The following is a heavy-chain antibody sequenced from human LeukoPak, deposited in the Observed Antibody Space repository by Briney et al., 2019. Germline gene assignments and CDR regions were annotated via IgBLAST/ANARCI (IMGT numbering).Heavy chain of an antibody. CDR3: ARTILTGYLFDV. V-gene: IGHV4-59*08. D-gene: IGHD3-9*01. CDR2: IYYSGST. Sequence: SGTLSLTCTVSGGSISSYYWSWIRQPPGKGLEWIGYIYYSGSTNYNPSLKSRVTISVDTSKNQFSLKLSSVTAADTAVYYCARTILTGYLFDVWGQGTTVTVSS. J-gene: IGHJ6*02. CDR1: GGSISSYY.